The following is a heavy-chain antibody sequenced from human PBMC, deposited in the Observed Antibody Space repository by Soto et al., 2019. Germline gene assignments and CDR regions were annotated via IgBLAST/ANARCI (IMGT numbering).Heavy chain of an antibody. CDR3: ASGYSYGYYFDF. J-gene: IGHJ4*02. Sequence: QVQLVQSGAEVKKPGASLKVSCKVFGYTLTELSMHWVRQPPGKGLEWMGGFDPEAGKTIYAQKFQGSVTMTEDTSSDTAYMELSSLKSEDTAVYFCASGYSYGYYFDFWGQGTLVIVSS. D-gene: IGHD5-18*01. CDR2: FDPEAGKT. CDR1: GYTLTELS. V-gene: IGHV1-24*01.